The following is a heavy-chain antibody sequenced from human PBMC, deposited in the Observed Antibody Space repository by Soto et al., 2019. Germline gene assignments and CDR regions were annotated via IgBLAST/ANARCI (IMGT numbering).Heavy chain of an antibody. CDR3: ARGMRSESIAAAGTFDY. CDR1: GGSISSYY. D-gene: IGHD6-13*01. Sequence: SETPSLTCTVSGGSISSYYWSWIRQPPGKGLEWIGYIYYSGSTNYNPSLKSRVTISVDTSKNQFSLKLSSVTAADTAVYYCARGMRSESIAAAGTFDYWGQGTLVTVSS. CDR2: IYYSGST. J-gene: IGHJ4*02. V-gene: IGHV4-59*01.